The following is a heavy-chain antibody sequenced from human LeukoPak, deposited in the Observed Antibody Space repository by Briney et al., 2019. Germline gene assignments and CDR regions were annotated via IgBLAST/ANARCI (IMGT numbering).Heavy chain of an antibody. D-gene: IGHD3-22*01. V-gene: IGHV4-39*01. Sequence: SETLSLTCTVSGGSISSTGYYWGWIRQPPGKGLEWIGTIYYSGSTYYNPSLKSRATISVDTSKNQFPLKLSSVTAADTAVYFCARHGRNYYDSSGYYYYFDYWGQGTLVTVSS. CDR2: IYYSGST. J-gene: IGHJ4*02. CDR3: ARHGRNYYDSSGYYYYFDY. CDR1: GGSISSTGYY.